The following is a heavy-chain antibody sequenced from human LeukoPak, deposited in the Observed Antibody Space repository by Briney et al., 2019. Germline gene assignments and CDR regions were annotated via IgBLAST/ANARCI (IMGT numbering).Heavy chain of an antibody. CDR1: GYTFTSYA. V-gene: IGHV7-4-1*02. CDR2: INTNTGNP. Sequence: ASVKVSCTASGYTFTSYAMNWVRQAPGQGLEWRGWINTNTGNPTYAQGFTGRFVFSLDSSVSTAYLQISSLKAEDTAVYYCARDRKGRITMVRGAHNWFDPWGQGTLVTVSS. CDR3: ARDRKGRITMVRGAHNWFDP. J-gene: IGHJ5*02. D-gene: IGHD3-10*01.